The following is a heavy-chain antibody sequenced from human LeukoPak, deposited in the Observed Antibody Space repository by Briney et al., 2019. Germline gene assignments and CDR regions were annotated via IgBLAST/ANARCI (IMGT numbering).Heavy chain of an antibody. D-gene: IGHD3-10*01. J-gene: IGHJ6*04. CDR2: ISSSGSTI. CDR1: GFTFSSYE. V-gene: IGHV3-48*03. CDR3: ARDRITMVRGVPYYYYGMDV. Sequence: GGSLRLSCAASGFTFSSYEMNWVRQAPGKGLEWVSYISSSGSTIYYADSVKGRFTISRDNAKNSLYLQMNSLRGEDTAVYYCARDRITMVRGVPYYYYGMDVWGKGTTVTVSS.